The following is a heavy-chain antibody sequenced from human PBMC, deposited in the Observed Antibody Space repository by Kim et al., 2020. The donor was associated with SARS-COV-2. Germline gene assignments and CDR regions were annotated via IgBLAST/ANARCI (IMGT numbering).Heavy chain of an antibody. CDR2: IRGKPYGGRT. Sequence: GGSLRLSCTASGFNFDDYAMSWFRQAPGKGLEWVGFIRGKPYGGRTDSAASVKGRFTISRDDFRSIAYLQMNSLKTEDTAVYFCTRDHFDSTGYYLGLQHWGQGTLVIVSS. CDR3: TRDHFDSTGYYLGLQH. D-gene: IGHD3-22*01. V-gene: IGHV3-49*03. CDR1: GFNFDDYA. J-gene: IGHJ1*01.